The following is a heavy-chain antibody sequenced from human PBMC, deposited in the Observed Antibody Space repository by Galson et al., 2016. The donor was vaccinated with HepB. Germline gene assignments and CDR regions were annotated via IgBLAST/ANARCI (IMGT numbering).Heavy chain of an antibody. D-gene: IGHD3-22*01. CDR1: GWSFSGYY. V-gene: IGHV4-34*01. CDR2: ISHSGNA. CDR3: AREPSSRWLFP. Sequence: VTLSLTCAVYGWSFSGYYWSWIRQPPGKGLDSIGEISHSGNANYNPSLKSRVTISVDTSKNQFSLKLTTPTAADTAVYSCAREPSSRWLFPWGQGTLVTVSS. J-gene: IGHJ5*02.